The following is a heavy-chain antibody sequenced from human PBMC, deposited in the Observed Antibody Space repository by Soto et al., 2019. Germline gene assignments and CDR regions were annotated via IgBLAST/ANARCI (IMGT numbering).Heavy chain of an antibody. V-gene: IGHV3-33*01. J-gene: IGHJ6*02. CDR2: IWYDGSNK. CDR1: GFTFSSYG. CDR3: ARGPHAYYYYGMDV. Sequence: QVQLVESGGGVVQPGRSLRLSCAASGFTFSSYGMHWVRQAPGKGLEWVAVIWYDGSNKYYADSVKGRFTISRNNSNNTPYLQMNSLSAEDTAVYYCARGPHAYYYYGMDVCGQGTTVTVSS.